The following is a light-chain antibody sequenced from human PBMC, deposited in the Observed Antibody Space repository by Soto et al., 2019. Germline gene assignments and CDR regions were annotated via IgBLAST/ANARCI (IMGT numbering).Light chain of an antibody. V-gene: IGKV3-20*01. CDR1: ESVRNNS. CDR3: HHYGYGADT. CDR2: GAS. Sequence: LILTQSPGTLSLSPGERATLSCRASESVRNNSLAWYQQHPGQAPRLLIFGASSRATGIPDRFPGTGSGADFSLTISRLEPDDSAVYFCHHYGYGADTFGQGTKLEIK. J-gene: IGKJ2*01.